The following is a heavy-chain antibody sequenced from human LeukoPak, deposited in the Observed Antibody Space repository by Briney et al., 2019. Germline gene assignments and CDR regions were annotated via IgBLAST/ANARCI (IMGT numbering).Heavy chain of an antibody. CDR3: ARDDALGDNALDI. V-gene: IGHV3-33*01. Sequence: PGGTLRLSCAASGFTFSSDGMHWVRQAPGKGLEWVAVILNDGSQEKYADSVKGRFTISRDNSKNTLFLQMNSLRAEDTAVYYCARDDALGDNALDIWGQGTMVTVSS. CDR1: GFTFSSDG. J-gene: IGHJ3*02. CDR2: ILNDGSQE. D-gene: IGHD3-16*01.